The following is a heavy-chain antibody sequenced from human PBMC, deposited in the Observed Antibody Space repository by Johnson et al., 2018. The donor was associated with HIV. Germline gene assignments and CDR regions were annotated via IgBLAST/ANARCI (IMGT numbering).Heavy chain of an antibody. D-gene: IGHD5-12*01. CDR3: AKVRWLRLDNEAFDS. CDR2: IGTAGDT. Sequence: VQLVESGGGLVQPGGSLRLSCAASGFTFSSYDMHWVRQATGKGLEWVSAIGTAGDTYYPGSVKGRFTISRENAKNSLYLQMNSLRAGDTAVYYCAKVRWLRLDNEAFDSWGQGTMVTVS. J-gene: IGHJ3*02. V-gene: IGHV3-13*01. CDR1: GFTFSSYD.